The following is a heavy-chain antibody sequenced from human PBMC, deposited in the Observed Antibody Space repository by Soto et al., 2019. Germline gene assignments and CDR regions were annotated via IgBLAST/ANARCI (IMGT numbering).Heavy chain of an antibody. CDR3: ARYDNSNPSWFDP. CDR1: GGTFSSYA. Sequence: SVKVSCKASGGTFSSYAISWVRQAPGQGLEGMGGIIPIFGTANYAQKFQGRVTITADESTSTAYMELSSLRSEDTAVYYCARYDNSNPSWFDPWGQGTLVTVSS. CDR2: IIPIFGTA. J-gene: IGHJ5*02. V-gene: IGHV1-69*13. D-gene: IGHD1-20*01.